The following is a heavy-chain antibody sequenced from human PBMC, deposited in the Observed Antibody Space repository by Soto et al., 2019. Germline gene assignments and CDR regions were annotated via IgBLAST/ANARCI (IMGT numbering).Heavy chain of an antibody. CDR3: AKGYTAMAKVSHYYGMDV. Sequence: QVQLVESGGGVVQPGRSLRLSCAASGFTFSSYGRHWVRQAPGKGLEWVAVISYDGSNKYYADSVKGRFTISRDNSKNTLYLQMNSLRAEDTAVYYCAKGYTAMAKVSHYYGMDVWGQGTTVTVSS. D-gene: IGHD5-18*01. V-gene: IGHV3-30*18. CDR2: ISYDGSNK. CDR1: GFTFSSYG. J-gene: IGHJ6*02.